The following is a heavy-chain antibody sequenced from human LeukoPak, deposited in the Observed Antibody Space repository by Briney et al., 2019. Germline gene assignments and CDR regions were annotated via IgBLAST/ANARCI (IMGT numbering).Heavy chain of an antibody. Sequence: GASVKVSCKASGYIFTNYVIHWVRQAPGQRLEWMGWVNAGNGNTKYSQKFQGRVTITRDTSASTAYMELSSLRSEDTAVYYCARPIGWANAFDIWGQGTMVTVSS. CDR1: GYIFTNYV. J-gene: IGHJ3*02. CDR2: VNAGNGNT. D-gene: IGHD1-26*01. CDR3: ARPIGWANAFDI. V-gene: IGHV1-3*01.